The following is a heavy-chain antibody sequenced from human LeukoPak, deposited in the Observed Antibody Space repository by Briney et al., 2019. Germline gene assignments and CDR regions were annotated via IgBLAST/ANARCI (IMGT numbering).Heavy chain of an antibody. V-gene: IGHV3-23*01. J-gene: IGHJ4*02. Sequence: GGSLRLSCAASGFTISSYAMNWVRQAPGKGLEWVSAISGSGGSTYYADSVKGRFTISRDNSKNTLYLQMNSLRAEDTAVYYCAKDIMVRGVIPVYYFDYWGQGTLVTVSS. D-gene: IGHD3-10*01. CDR2: ISGSGGST. CDR3: AKDIMVRGVIPVYYFDY. CDR1: GFTISSYA.